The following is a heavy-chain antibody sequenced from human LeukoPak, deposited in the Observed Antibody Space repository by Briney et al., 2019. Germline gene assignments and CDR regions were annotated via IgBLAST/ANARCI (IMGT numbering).Heavy chain of an antibody. CDR2: ISGSGGST. Sequence: TGGSLRLSCAASGFTFSGYAMSWVRQAPGKGLEWVSAISGSGGSTYYADSVKGRFTISRDNSKNTLYLQMNSLRAEDTAVYYCAKLWAVAGTWGSYFDYWGQGTLVTVSS. CDR3: AKLWAVAGTWGSYFDY. CDR1: GFTFSGYA. D-gene: IGHD6-19*01. V-gene: IGHV3-23*01. J-gene: IGHJ4*02.